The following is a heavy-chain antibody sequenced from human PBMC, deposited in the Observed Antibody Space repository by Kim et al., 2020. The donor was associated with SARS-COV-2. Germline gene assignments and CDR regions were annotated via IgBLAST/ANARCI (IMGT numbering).Heavy chain of an antibody. CDR1: GYTFTNHK. CDR2: ITPSGGST. J-gene: IGHJ4*02. V-gene: IGHV1-46*01. D-gene: IGHD2-8*01. Sequence: ASVKVSCKASGYTFTNHKMHWVRQASGQGLEWMGIITPSGGSTVCAQKFQDRVTMTRDTSTSTVYMELISLRSEDTAVYFCARDYEWSVDYWGQGTPVTV. CDR3: ARDYEWSVDY.